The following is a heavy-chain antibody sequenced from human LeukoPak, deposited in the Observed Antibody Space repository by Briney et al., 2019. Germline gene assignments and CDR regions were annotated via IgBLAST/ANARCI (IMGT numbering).Heavy chain of an antibody. J-gene: IGHJ3*02. V-gene: IGHV3-30*18. CDR1: GFTFSDYY. CDR3: AKHYYDSSGYEAHDAFNI. D-gene: IGHD3-22*01. CDR2: ISNDGSNK. Sequence: GGSLRLSCAASGFTFSDYYMSWIRQAPGKGLEWVAVISNDGSNKYYADSVKGRFTISRDNSKNTLYLQMNSLRAEDTAVYYCAKHYYDSSGYEAHDAFNIWGQGTMVTVSS.